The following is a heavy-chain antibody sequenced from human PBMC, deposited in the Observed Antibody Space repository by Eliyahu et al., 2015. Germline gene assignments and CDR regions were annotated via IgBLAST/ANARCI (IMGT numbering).Heavy chain of an antibody. V-gene: IGHV1-69*09. CDR1: GGTFXSYA. CDR2: IXPILGIA. CDR3: ARGTMIVVANPFDY. Sequence: QVQLVQSGAEVKKPGSXVKVSCKASGGTFXSYAIXWVRXAPGQGLEWMGRIXPILGIANYAQKFQGRVTITADKSTSTAYMELSSLRSEDTAVYYCARGTMIVVANPFDYWGQGTLVTVSS. D-gene: IGHD3-22*01. J-gene: IGHJ4*02.